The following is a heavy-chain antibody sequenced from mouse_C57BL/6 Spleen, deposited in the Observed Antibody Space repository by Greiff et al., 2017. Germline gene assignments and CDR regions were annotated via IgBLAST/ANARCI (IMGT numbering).Heavy chain of an antibody. D-gene: IGHD2-4*01. CDR3: ARPDYYDYDGDLGFAY. Sequence: EVQLQESGGGLVKPGGSLKLSCAASGFTFSDYGMHWVRQAPEKGLEWVAYISSGSSTIYYADTVKGRFTISRDNAKNTLFLQMTSLRSEDTAMYYCARPDYYDYDGDLGFAYWGQGTLVTVSA. V-gene: IGHV5-17*01. J-gene: IGHJ3*01. CDR1: GFTFSDYG. CDR2: ISSGSSTI.